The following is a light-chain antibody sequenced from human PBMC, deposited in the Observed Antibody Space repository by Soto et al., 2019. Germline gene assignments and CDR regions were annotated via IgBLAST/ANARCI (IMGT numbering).Light chain of an antibody. CDR3: ATWSDSLKGWV. CDR1: SSDIGSNS. Sequence: QSVLTQPPSASRTPGQRVTIPCSGSSSDIGSNSVNWYQQLPGAAPRLLIYANDHRPSGVPDRFSASKSGTSASLAISGVRSEDEAFYYCATWSDSLKGWVFGGGTSSPS. V-gene: IGLV1-44*01. J-gene: IGLJ3*02. CDR2: AND.